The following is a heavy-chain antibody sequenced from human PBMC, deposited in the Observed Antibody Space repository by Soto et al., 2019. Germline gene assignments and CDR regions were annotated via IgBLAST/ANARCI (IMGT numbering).Heavy chain of an antibody. D-gene: IGHD3-3*01. CDR1: GFSFSNHV. J-gene: IGHJ6*02. Sequence: PGGSLRLSCAGSGFSFSNHVMHWVRQAPGKGLEWVAVISYDGGNAYYAESVKGRFTVSRDNSKNTRYIEMSSVRGDDTAVYYCARDLTVFGVLNGDSPMDVWGQGTTVTVSS. CDR2: ISYDGGNA. V-gene: IGHV3-30*03. CDR3: ARDLTVFGVLNGDSPMDV.